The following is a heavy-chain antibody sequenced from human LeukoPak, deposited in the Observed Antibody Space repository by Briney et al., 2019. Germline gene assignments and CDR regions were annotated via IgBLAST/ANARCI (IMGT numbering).Heavy chain of an antibody. CDR2: ISSSSSYI. D-gene: IGHD1-26*01. CDR3: ARIGGSYYASGWFDP. CDR1: GFTFSSYS. J-gene: IGHJ5*02. Sequence: GGSLRLSCAASGFTFSSYSMNWVRQAPGKGLEWVSYISSSSSYIYYADSVKGRFTISRDNAKNSLYLQMNSLRAEDTAVYYCARIGGSYYASGWFDPWGQGTLVTVSS. V-gene: IGHV3-21*05.